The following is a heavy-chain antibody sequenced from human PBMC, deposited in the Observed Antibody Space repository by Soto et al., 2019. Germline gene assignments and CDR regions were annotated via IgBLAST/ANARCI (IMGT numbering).Heavy chain of an antibody. CDR2: TSYSGNT. CDR1: GGSVSTYQ. J-gene: IGHJ4*02. Sequence: QVQLQESGPGLLKPSENLSLTFTISGGSVSTYQWNWIRQPPGKELEWIGLTSYSGNTNYNPSLKSRVAMAVDTSKNKFSLTLSYVTAADTAVYYCARDGMGPFHYWGQGTLVTVSS. V-gene: IGHV4-59*02. D-gene: IGHD3-16*01. CDR3: ARDGMGPFHY.